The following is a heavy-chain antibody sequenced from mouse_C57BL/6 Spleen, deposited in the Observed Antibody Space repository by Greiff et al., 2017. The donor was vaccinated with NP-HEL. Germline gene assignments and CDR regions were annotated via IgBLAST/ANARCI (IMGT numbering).Heavy chain of an antibody. CDR2: IYPRSGNT. Sequence: VQLQQSGAELARPGASVKLSCKASGYTFTSYGISWVKQRTGQGLEWIGEIYPRSGNTYYNEKFKGKATLTADKSSSTAYMELRSLTSEDSAVYFCARGIYYGNYNYFDYWGQGTTLTVSS. V-gene: IGHV1-81*01. D-gene: IGHD2-1*01. J-gene: IGHJ2*01. CDR1: GYTFTSYG. CDR3: ARGIYYGNYNYFDY.